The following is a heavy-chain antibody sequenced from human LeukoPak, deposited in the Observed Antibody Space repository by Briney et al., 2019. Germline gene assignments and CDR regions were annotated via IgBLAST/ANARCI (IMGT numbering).Heavy chain of an antibody. CDR3: AKDPGGRAYDYYFDN. D-gene: IGHD5-12*01. V-gene: IGHV3-7*03. Sequence: GGSLRLSCAASGFTFSSYWMSWVRQAPGKGLEWVANIKQDGSEKYYVDSVKGRFTISRDNAKNSLYLQMNSLRGEDTAVYYCAKDPGGRAYDYYFDNWGQGTLVTVSS. CDR1: GFTFSSYW. CDR2: IKQDGSEK. J-gene: IGHJ4*02.